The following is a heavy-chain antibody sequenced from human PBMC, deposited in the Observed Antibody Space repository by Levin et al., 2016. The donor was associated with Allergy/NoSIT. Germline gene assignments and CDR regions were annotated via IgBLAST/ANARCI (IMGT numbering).Heavy chain of an antibody. J-gene: IGHJ3*01. CDR3: ARGGSTPMILAA. V-gene: IGHV4-34*01. Sequence: WIRQPPGKGLEWIGEINHSGITKYNPSLKSRVSISVDTSKNQISLKLGSVTAADTAVYYCARGGSTPMILAAWGQGTMVTVSS. CDR2: INHSGIT. D-gene: IGHD3-22*01.